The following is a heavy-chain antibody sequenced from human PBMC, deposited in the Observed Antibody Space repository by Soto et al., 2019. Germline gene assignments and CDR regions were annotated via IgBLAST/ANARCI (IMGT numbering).Heavy chain of an antibody. J-gene: IGHJ5*02. CDR3: AKDRGTTVPGEDWFDP. Sequence: GGSLRLSCAASGFTFSSYAMSWVRQAPGKGLEWVSAISGSGGSTYYADSVKGRFTIPRDNSKNTLYLQMNSLRAEDTAVYYCAKDRGTTVPGEDWFDPWGQGTLVTVSS. D-gene: IGHD4-17*01. CDR2: ISGSGGST. CDR1: GFTFSSYA. V-gene: IGHV3-23*01.